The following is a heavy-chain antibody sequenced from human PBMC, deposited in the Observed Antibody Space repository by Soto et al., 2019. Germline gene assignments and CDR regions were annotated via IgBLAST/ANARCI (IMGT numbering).Heavy chain of an antibody. D-gene: IGHD6-6*01. V-gene: IGHV4-34*01. J-gene: IGHJ5*02. Sequence: SETLSLTCTVSGGSISSYYWIWIGQPPGKGLEWIGEINHSGSTNYNPSLKSRVTISVDTSKNQFSLKLSSVTAADTAVYYCARGLYSSSSDGGFLGGGHNWFDPWGQGTLVTVS. CDR2: INHSGST. CDR3: ARGLYSSSSDGGFLGGGHNWFDP. CDR1: GGSISSYY.